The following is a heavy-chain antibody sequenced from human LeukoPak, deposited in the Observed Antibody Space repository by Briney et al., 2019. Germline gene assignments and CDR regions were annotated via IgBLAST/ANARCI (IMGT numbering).Heavy chain of an antibody. CDR1: GGSISSGYY. V-gene: IGHV4-38-2*02. D-gene: IGHD2-21*01. Sequence: SETLSLTCTVSGGSISSGYYWGWIRQPPGKGLEWIGSIYHSGSTYYNSSLKSRVTISVDTSKNQFSLKLSSVTAADTAVYYCARESRYRGGEREYYFDYWGQGTLVTVSS. CDR2: IYHSGST. CDR3: ARESRYRGGEREYYFDY. J-gene: IGHJ4*02.